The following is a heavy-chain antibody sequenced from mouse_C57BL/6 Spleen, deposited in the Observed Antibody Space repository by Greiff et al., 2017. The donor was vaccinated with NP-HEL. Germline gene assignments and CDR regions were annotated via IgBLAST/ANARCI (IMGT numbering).Heavy chain of an antibody. V-gene: IGHV1-80*01. CDR3: ARDGSSYVKDYFDY. Sequence: QVQLKQSGAELVKPGASVKISCKASGYAFSSYWMNWVKQRPGKGLEWIGQIYPGDGDTNYNGKFKGKATLTADKSSSTAYMQLSSLTSEDSAVYFWARDGSSYVKDYFDYWGQGTTLTVSS. D-gene: IGHD1-1*01. CDR2: IYPGDGDT. J-gene: IGHJ2*01. CDR1: GYAFSSYW.